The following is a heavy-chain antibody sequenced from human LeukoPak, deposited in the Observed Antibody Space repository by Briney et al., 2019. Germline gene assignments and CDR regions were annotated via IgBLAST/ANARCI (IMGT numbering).Heavy chain of an antibody. CDR2: IKLDGSEK. CDR1: GFTFSSYW. CDR3: ATDSAPDY. Sequence: GGSLRLSCAASGFTFSSYWMSWVRQAPGKGLEWVATIKLDGSEKYYVDSVKGRFTISRDNSKNTLYLQMNSLRAEDTAVYYCATDSAPDYWGQGTLVTVSS. J-gene: IGHJ4*02. V-gene: IGHV3-7*04.